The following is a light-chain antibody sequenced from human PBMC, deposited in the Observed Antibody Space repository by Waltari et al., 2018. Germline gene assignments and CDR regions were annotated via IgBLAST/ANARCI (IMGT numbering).Light chain of an antibody. Sequence: QSALTQPASVSGSPGPSIPIPCTGTSSDVGGYNYVSWYQQHPGKAPKLMIYDVSKRPSGVSNRFSGSKSGNTASLTISGLQAEDEADYYCSSYTSSSTLVFGGGTKLTVL. V-gene: IGLV2-14*01. CDR1: SSDVGGYNY. CDR2: DVS. J-gene: IGLJ2*01. CDR3: SSYTSSSTLV.